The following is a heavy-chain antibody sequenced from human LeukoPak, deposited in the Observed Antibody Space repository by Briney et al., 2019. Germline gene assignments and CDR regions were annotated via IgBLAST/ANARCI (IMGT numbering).Heavy chain of an antibody. Sequence: SETLSLTCTVSGGSISSSSYYWGWIRQPPGKGLEWIGSIYYSGSTYYNPSLKSRVTISVDTSKNQFSLKLSSVTAADTAVYYCARQRNPVYFDYWGQGTLVTVSS. V-gene: IGHV4-39*01. J-gene: IGHJ4*02. CDR1: GGSISSSSYY. CDR2: IYYSGST. D-gene: IGHD1-14*01. CDR3: ARQRNPVYFDY.